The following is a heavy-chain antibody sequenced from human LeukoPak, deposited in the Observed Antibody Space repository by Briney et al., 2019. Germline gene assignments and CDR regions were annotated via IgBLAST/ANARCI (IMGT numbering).Heavy chain of an antibody. Sequence: GGSLRLSCAVSGFTFRSHEMNWVRQAPGKGLEWVSYISTSGSTIYYGDSVKGRFTISRDNSKNTLYLQMNSLRAEDTAVYYCAKAAESGYSSGWYYFDYWGQGTLVTVSS. V-gene: IGHV3-48*03. CDR2: ISTSGSTI. D-gene: IGHD6-19*01. CDR3: AKAAESGYSSGWYYFDY. CDR1: GFTFRSHE. J-gene: IGHJ4*02.